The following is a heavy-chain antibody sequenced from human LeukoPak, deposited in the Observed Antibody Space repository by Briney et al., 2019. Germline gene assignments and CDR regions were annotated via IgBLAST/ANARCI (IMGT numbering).Heavy chain of an antibody. Sequence: GGSLRLSCAASGFTFSSYAMSWVRQAPGKGLEWVGRIKSRTDGGTTDYAAPVKGRFTISRDDSKNTLYLQMNSLKTEDTAVYYCTTVSPYSSSDSGFDPWGQGTLVTVSS. CDR2: IKSRTDGGTT. J-gene: IGHJ5*02. D-gene: IGHD6-13*01. CDR3: TTVSPYSSSDSGFDP. CDR1: GFTFSSYA. V-gene: IGHV3-15*01.